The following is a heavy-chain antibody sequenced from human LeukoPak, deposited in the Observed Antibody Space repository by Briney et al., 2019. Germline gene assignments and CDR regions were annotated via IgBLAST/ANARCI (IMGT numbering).Heavy chain of an antibody. V-gene: IGHV1-8*01. J-gene: IGHJ6*03. Sequence: GASVKVSCKASGYTFTSYDINWVRQATGQGLEWMGWMNPNSGNTGYAQKFQGRVTMTRDTSISTAYMELSSLRSEDTAVYYCARGRFYGSGTPDYYMDVWGKGTTVTISS. CDR1: GYTFTSYD. CDR3: ARGRFYGSGTPDYYMDV. CDR2: MNPNSGNT. D-gene: IGHD3-10*01.